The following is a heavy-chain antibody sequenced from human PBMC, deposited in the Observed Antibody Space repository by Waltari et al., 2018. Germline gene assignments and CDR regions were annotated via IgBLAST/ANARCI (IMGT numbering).Heavy chain of an antibody. V-gene: IGHV4-39*07. CDR3: ARLHDSSGPYRGDAFDI. CDR1: GGSISSSSYY. D-gene: IGHD3-22*01. Sequence: QLQLQESGPGLVKPSETLSLTCTVSGGSISSSSYYWGWIRQPPGKGLEWIGSIYYSGSTYYNPSLKSRVTISVDTSKNQFSLKLSSVTAADTAVYYCARLHDSSGPYRGDAFDIWGQGTMVTVSS. CDR2: IYYSGST. J-gene: IGHJ3*02.